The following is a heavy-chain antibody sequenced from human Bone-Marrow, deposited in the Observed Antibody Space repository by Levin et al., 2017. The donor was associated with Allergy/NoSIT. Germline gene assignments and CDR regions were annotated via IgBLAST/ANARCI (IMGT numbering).Heavy chain of an antibody. Sequence: GGSLRLSCAASGFTFSASAVHWVRQAPGKGLEWVGRIRSKTNNYATIYTASVQGRLTISRDDSKNTAYLQMNSLKTEDTAVYYCARPYFYESSGYFDYGYWSQGTLVTVSS. CDR1: GFTFSASA. J-gene: IGHJ4*02. D-gene: IGHD3-22*01. CDR2: IRSKTNNYAT. V-gene: IGHV3-73*01. CDR3: ARPYFYESSGYFDYGY.